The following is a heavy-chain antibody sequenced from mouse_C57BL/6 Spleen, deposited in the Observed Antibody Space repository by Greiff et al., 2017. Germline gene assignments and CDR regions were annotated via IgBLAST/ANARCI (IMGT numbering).Heavy chain of an antibody. CDR3: ARGKPHYFDY. V-gene: IGHV1-82*01. CDR1: GYAFSSSW. CDR2: IYPGDGDT. J-gene: IGHJ2*01. Sequence: QVQLQQSGPELVKPGASVKISCKASGYAFSSSWMNWVKQRPGKGLEWIGRIYPGDGDTNYNGKFKGKATLTADESSSTAYMQLSSLTSEDSAVYFCARGKPHYFDYWGQGTTLTVSS.